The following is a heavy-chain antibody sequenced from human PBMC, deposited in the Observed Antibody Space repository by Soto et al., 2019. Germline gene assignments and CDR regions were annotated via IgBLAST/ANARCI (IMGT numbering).Heavy chain of an antibody. D-gene: IGHD6-13*01. V-gene: IGHV1-18*01. CDR2: CSAYNGNT. CDR3: ARADVLEYTSRFCLDF. CDR1: GYTFTSYG. Sequence: QVQLVQSGAEVKKPGALVKVCCKASGYTFTSYGITWVRQAPGRGLEWLGWCSAYNGNTDYEQKVQDRVNMTTDRSTRTAYMELRSLRSDDTAVYYCARADVLEYTSRFCLDFWGQGTMVTVSS. J-gene: IGHJ4*02.